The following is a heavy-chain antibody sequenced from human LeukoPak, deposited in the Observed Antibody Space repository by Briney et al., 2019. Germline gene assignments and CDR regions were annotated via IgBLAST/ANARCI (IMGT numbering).Heavy chain of an antibody. CDR1: GFTFSSYS. CDR2: ISSSSSYI. V-gene: IGHV3-21*01. J-gene: IGHJ4*02. Sequence: GGSLRLSCAASGFTFSSYSMTWVRQAPGKGLEWVSSISSSSSYIYYADSVKGRFTISRDNAKNSLYLQMNSLRAEDTAVYYCASWEAKPAAINYWGQGTLVTVSS. D-gene: IGHD2-2*01. CDR3: ASWEAKPAAINY.